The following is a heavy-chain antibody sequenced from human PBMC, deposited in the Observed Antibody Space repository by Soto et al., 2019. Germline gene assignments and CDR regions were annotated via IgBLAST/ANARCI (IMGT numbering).Heavy chain of an antibody. J-gene: IGHJ2*01. CDR3: AREELGILRYWYFDL. CDR1: GGSISSNNW. V-gene: IGHV4-4*02. Sequence: QVQLQESGPGLVKPSGTLSLTCAVSGGSISSNNWWSWVRQPPGKGLEWIGEIYHSGSTNYNSSLKSRVTISVDKSKNQYSLKLSSVTAADTAVYYCAREELGILRYWYFDLWGRGTLVTVSS. CDR2: IYHSGST. D-gene: IGHD7-27*01.